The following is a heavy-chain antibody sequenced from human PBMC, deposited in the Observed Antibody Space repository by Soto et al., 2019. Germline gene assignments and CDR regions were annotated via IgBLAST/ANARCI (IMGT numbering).Heavy chain of an antibody. J-gene: IGHJ3*01. V-gene: IGHV3-33*03. D-gene: IGHD1-26*01. Sequence: PGGSLRLSCAASGFSFSSYGMHWVRQAPGKGLDWVAVIWYDGSNKYYAESVKGRSTISRDNSKNTLYVQMNSLTVEDTAVYYCARAQYTGSYFDACDVWGQGTMVTVSS. CDR1: GFSFSSYG. CDR3: ARAQYTGSYFDACDV. CDR2: IWYDGSNK.